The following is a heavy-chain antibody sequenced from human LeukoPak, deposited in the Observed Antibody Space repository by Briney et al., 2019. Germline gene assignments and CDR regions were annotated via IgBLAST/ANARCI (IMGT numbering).Heavy chain of an antibody. J-gene: IGHJ3*02. Sequence: SETLSLTCTVSGGSISSYYWSWIRQPAGKGLEWIGRIYTSGSTNYNPSLKSRVTMSVDTSKNQFSLKLSSVTAAGTAVYYCARSAYYYDSSGYYWDAFDIWGQGTMVTVSS. CDR3: ARSAYYYDSSGYYWDAFDI. D-gene: IGHD3-22*01. CDR1: GGSISSYY. CDR2: IYTSGST. V-gene: IGHV4-4*07.